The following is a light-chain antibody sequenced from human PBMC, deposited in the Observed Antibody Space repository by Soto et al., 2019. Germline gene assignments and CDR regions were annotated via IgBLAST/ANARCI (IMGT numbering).Light chain of an antibody. CDR3: QQYGSSPPT. CDR2: GAS. V-gene: IGKV3-20*01. CDR1: QSVTGSY. J-gene: IGKJ1*01. Sequence: EIVLTQSPGTLSLSPGEGATLSCRASQSVTGSYLAWYQQKPGQAPRLLIYGASSRATCIPDRFSGSGSGPYFTLTISRLEPADFAVYCCQQYGSSPPTFGQGTKVEMK.